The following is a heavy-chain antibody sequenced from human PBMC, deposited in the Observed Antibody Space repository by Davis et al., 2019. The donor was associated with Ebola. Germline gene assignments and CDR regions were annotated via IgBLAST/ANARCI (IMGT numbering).Heavy chain of an antibody. D-gene: IGHD4-23*01. V-gene: IGHV3-11*01. Sequence: GESLKISCAASGFTFSDYYMSWLRQAPGKGLEWVSYISSSGSTIYYADSVKGRFTISRDNAKNSLYLQMNSLRDEDTAVYYCARDTGVVTFFDYWGQGTLVTVSS. J-gene: IGHJ4*02. CDR2: ISSSGSTI. CDR3: ARDTGVVTFFDY. CDR1: GFTFSDYY.